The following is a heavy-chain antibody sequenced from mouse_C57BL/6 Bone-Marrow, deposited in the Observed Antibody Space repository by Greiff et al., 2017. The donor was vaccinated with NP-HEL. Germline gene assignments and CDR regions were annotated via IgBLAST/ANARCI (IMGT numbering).Heavy chain of an antibody. CDR2: IYPRSGNT. CDR3: ARWGSTMVTARAY. Sequence: VQLQQSGAELARPGASVKLSCKASGYTFTSYGISWVKQRTGQGLEWIGEIYPRSGNTYYNEKFKGKATLTADKSSSTAYLELRSLTSEDAAVYFCARWGSTMVTARAYWGQGTTLTVSS. V-gene: IGHV1-81*01. CDR1: GYTFTSYG. J-gene: IGHJ2*01. D-gene: IGHD2-2*01.